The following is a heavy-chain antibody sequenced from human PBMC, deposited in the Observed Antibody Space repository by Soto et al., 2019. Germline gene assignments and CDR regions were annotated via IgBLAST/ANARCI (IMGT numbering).Heavy chain of an antibody. D-gene: IGHD6-19*01. CDR1: GFTFSSYA. V-gene: IGHV3-30-3*01. J-gene: IGHJ4*02. CDR2: ISYDGSNK. Sequence: QVQLVESGGGVVQPGRSLRLSCAASGFTFSSYAMHWVRQAPGKGLEWVAVISYDGSNKYYADSVKGRFTISRDNSKNTLYMQMNSLRAEDTAVYYCARRLGDYVNYWGQGTLVTVSS. CDR3: ARRLGDYVNY.